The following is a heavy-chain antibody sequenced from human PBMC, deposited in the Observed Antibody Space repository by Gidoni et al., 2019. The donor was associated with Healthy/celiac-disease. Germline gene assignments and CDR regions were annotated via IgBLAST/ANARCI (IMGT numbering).Heavy chain of an antibody. Sequence: QVPLVESGGGVVQPGWSLRLYCAAPGSTLSIYGMHWVRQAPGKGLEWVAVISYDGSNKYYADSVKGRFTISRDNSKNTLYLQMNSLRAEDTAVYYCASDGSGWSRGDDYWGQGTLVTVSS. V-gene: IGHV3-30*03. J-gene: IGHJ4*02. CDR2: ISYDGSNK. D-gene: IGHD6-19*01. CDR3: ASDGSGWSRGDDY. CDR1: GSTLSIYG.